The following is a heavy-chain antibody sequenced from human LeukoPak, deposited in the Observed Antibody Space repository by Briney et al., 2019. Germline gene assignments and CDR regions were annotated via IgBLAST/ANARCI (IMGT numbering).Heavy chain of an antibody. V-gene: IGHV4-59*01. CDR1: GGSISSYY. CDR3: ARARAEYYYDSSGYYIDY. Sequence: SETLSLTCTVPGGSISSYYWSWIRQPPGKGLEWIGYIYYSGSTNYNPSLKSRVTISVDTSKNQFSLRLSSVTAADTAVYYCARARAEYYYDSSGYYIDYWGQGTLVTVSS. CDR2: IYYSGST. D-gene: IGHD3-22*01. J-gene: IGHJ4*02.